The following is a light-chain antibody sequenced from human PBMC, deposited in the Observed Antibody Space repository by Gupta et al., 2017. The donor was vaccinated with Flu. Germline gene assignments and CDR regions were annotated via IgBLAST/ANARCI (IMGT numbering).Light chain of an antibody. Sequence: AIRMIQSPSSLSASVGDRVTITCRASQTIGSYLAWYQQKPGKAPKLLIYAASTLQTGVPSRFSGSGSGTDFTLTISGLQSEDLATYYCQEYYDYRTFGPGTKVDIK. V-gene: IGKV1-8*01. CDR1: QTIGSY. CDR2: AAS. CDR3: QEYYDYRT. J-gene: IGKJ3*01.